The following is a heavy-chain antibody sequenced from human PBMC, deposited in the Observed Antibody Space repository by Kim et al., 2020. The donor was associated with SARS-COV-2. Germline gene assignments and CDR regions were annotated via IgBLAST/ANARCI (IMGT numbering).Heavy chain of an antibody. CDR2: IYYSGST. Sequence: SETLSLTCTVSGGSISSSSYYWGWIRQPPGKGLEWIGSIYYSGSTYYNPSLKSRVTISVDTSKNQFSLKLSSVTAADTAVYYCARLGYCSGGSCYKVGNWGQGTLVTVSS. D-gene: IGHD2-15*01. CDR1: GGSISSSSYY. V-gene: IGHV4-39*01. J-gene: IGHJ4*02. CDR3: ARLGYCSGGSCYKVGN.